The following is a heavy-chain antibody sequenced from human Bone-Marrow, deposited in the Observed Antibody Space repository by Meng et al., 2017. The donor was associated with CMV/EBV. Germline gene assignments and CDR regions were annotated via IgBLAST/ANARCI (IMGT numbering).Heavy chain of an antibody. CDR2: INPNGGGA. V-gene: IGHV1-46*01. Sequence: ASVKVSCKASGYSFTSYYIHWVRQAPGQGLEWMGFINPNGGGAYYAQKFQGRLTMTRDTSTSTVYMELRSLSSDDTAVYYCARDPAYSRSSNSRYWGQGTLVTVSS. D-gene: IGHD6-6*01. CDR3: ARDPAYSRSSNSRY. J-gene: IGHJ4*02. CDR1: GYSFTSYY.